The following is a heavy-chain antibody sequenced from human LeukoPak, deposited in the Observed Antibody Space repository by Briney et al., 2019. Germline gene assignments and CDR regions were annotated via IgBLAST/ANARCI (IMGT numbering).Heavy chain of an antibody. V-gene: IGHV1-69*13. CDR3: AREGSGYSWFDY. J-gene: IGHJ4*02. Sequence: SVKVSCKASGGTFSSYAISWVRQAPGQGLEWMGGIIPILGTANYAQKFQGRVTITADESTSTAYMELSSLRSEDTAVYYCAREGSGYSWFDYWGQGTLVTVSS. CDR2: IIPILGTA. D-gene: IGHD5-18*01. CDR1: GGTFSSYA.